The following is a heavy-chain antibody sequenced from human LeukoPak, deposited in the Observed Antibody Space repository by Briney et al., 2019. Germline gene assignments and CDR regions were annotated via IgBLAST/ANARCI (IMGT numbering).Heavy chain of an antibody. CDR2: INHSGST. CDR3: ARGLDYSNYESLYYFDY. CDR1: GGSFSGYY. J-gene: IGHJ4*02. D-gene: IGHD4-11*01. V-gene: IGHV4-34*01. Sequence: SETMSLTCAVYGGSFSGYYWSWIRQPPGKGLEWIGEINHSGSTNYNPSLKSRVTISVDTSKNQFSLKLSSVTAADTAVYYCARGLDYSNYESLYYFDYWGQGTLVTVSS.